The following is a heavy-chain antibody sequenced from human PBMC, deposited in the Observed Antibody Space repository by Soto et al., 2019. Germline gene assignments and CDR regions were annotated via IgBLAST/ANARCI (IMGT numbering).Heavy chain of an antibody. Sequence: QVHLQESGPGLVKPSETLSLTCTVSGVSVSSGSYYWSWIRQPPGMGLQWIGYFHYSGSTNYNPSLKSRVTMSVDTSKNQFSLTLSSVIAADSAVYYCAGDPGTGGEDAFEIWGQGTMVTVSS. CDR3: AGDPGTGGEDAFEI. V-gene: IGHV4-61*01. CDR2: FHYSGST. CDR1: GVSVSSGSYY. J-gene: IGHJ3*02. D-gene: IGHD3-16*01.